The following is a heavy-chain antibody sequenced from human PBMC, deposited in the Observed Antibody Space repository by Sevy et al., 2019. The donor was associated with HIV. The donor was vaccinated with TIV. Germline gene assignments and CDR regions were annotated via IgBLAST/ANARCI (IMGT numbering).Heavy chain of an antibody. CDR2: IISSGSTI. V-gene: IGHV3-11*01. CDR3: AKYRYSYVPHYYFDY. D-gene: IGHD5-18*01. Sequence: GGSLRLSCAASGFTFSDYYMSWIRQAPGKGREWVSYIISSGSTIYYEDSVKGRFTISRDNAKNSLYLQMNSLRAEDTAVYYCAKYRYSYVPHYYFDYWGQGTLVTVSS. CDR1: GFTFSDYY. J-gene: IGHJ4*02.